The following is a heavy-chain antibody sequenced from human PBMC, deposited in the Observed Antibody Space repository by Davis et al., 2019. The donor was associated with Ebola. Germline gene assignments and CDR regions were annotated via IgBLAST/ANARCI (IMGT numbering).Heavy chain of an antibody. D-gene: IGHD5-24*01. V-gene: IGHV4-59*06. CDR3: ARMKTDGYSPTIDY. CDR2: ISYIGGT. Sequence: SETLSLTCTVSGGSISSYYWSWIRQPPGKGLEWIGYISYIGGTYYNPSLKSRVSMSEDTSKNQFSLKLSSVTAADTAVYYCARMKTDGYSPTIDYWGQGTLVTVSS. CDR1: GGSISSYY. J-gene: IGHJ4*02.